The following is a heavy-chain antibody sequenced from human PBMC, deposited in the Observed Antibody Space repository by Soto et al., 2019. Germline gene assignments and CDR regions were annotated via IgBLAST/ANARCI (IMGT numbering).Heavy chain of an antibody. D-gene: IGHD3-22*01. CDR3: ARMRSDYDSSGLDY. CDR2: IDWDEDR. J-gene: IGHJ4*02. V-gene: IGHV2-70*04. CDR1: GFSLSTSGMR. Sequence: SGPTLVNPTETLTLTCTFSGFSLSTSGMRVSWIRQAPGKALEWLARIDWDEDRFYSTSLKTRLTISKDTSKNQVVLTMTKMDPVDTATYYCARMRSDYDSSGLDYWGQGILVTVSS.